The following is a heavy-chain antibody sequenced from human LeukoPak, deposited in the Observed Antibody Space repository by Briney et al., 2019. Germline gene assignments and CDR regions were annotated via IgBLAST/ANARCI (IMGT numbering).Heavy chain of an antibody. J-gene: IGHJ3*02. Sequence: GGSLRLSCAASGFTFSSYAMSWVRQAPGKGLEWVSSISSSSSYIYYADSVKGRFTISRDNAKNSLYLQMNSLRAEDTAVYYCARDQLDAFDIWGQGTMVTVSS. CDR3: ARDQLDAFDI. V-gene: IGHV3-21*01. CDR2: ISSSSSYI. D-gene: IGHD1-1*01. CDR1: GFTFSSYA.